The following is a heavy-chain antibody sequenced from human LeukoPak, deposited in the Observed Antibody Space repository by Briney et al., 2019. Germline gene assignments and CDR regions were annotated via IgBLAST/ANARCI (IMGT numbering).Heavy chain of an antibody. D-gene: IGHD6-6*01. CDR2: IYYSGST. Sequence: PSETLSLTCTVSGGSVSSGSYYWSWIRQPPGKGLEWIGYIYYSGSTNYNPSLKSRVTISVDTSKNQFSLKLNSVTAADTAVYYCARRFKSSSSSNWFDPWGQGTLVTVSS. V-gene: IGHV4-61*01. J-gene: IGHJ5*02. CDR1: GGSVSSGSYY. CDR3: ARRFKSSSSSNWFDP.